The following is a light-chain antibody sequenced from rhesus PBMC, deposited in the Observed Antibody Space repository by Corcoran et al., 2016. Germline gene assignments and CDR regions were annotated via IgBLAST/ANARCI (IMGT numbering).Light chain of an antibody. V-gene: IGKV3-24*04. J-gene: IGKJ1*01. Sequence: EIVMTQSPATLALSPGERATLPCRASQRVSSYLAWYQPKPGQAPRLLIYGASSRATGIPDRFSGSGSGTEFTLTISSLEPEDVVVYFYLQSSNWPRTFGQGTKVEIK. CDR1: QRVSSY. CDR2: GAS. CDR3: LQSSNWPRT.